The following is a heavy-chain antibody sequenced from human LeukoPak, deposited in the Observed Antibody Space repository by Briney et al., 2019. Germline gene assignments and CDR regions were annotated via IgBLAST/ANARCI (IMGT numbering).Heavy chain of an antibody. D-gene: IGHD3-22*01. CDR1: GSILSKIS. CDR2: VGHEDGTT. CDR3: ATGAIVFDY. V-gene: IGHV1-24*01. Sequence: GASVRVSCKVSGSILSKISIDWVRQAPGKGPEWMGSVGHEDGTTIHAQKFQGRFNMTVDTATDTAYMEMSSLMSEDTAIYYCATGAIVFDYWGQGTLVTVSS. J-gene: IGHJ4*02.